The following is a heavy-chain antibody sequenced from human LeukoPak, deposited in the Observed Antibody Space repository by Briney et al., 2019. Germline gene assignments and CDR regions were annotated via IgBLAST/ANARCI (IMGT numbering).Heavy chain of an antibody. Sequence: GGSLRLSCAASGFTFSSYAMHWVRQAPGKGLEWVAVISYDGSNKYYADSVKSRFTISRDNSKNTLYLQMNSLRAEDTAVYYCARGWGYCSTTSCHTELYYYYYMDVWGKGTTVTVSS. J-gene: IGHJ6*03. V-gene: IGHV3-30*04. CDR3: ARGWGYCSTTSCHTELYYYYYMDV. CDR2: ISYDGSNK. CDR1: GFTFSSYA. D-gene: IGHD2-2*01.